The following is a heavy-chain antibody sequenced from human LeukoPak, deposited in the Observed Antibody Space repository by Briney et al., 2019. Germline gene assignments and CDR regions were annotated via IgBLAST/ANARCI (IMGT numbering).Heavy chain of an antibody. CDR1: GYTFTGYY. J-gene: IGHJ4*02. Sequence: ASVKVSCKASGYTFTGYYMHWVRQAPGQGLEWMGWINPNSGGTNYAQKFQGRVTMTRDTSISTAYMELSRLRSDDTAVYYCARHSMTTVNEGPLYYFDYWGQGTLVTVSS. CDR3: ARHSMTTVNEGPLYYFDY. CDR2: INPNSGGT. D-gene: IGHD4-4*01. V-gene: IGHV1-2*02.